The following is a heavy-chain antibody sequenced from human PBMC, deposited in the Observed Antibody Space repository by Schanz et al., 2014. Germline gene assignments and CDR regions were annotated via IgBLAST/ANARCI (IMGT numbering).Heavy chain of an antibody. Sequence: QVQLVQSWAEVKGPGASVKVSCKASGGTFSSDTFSWVRQAPGQGLEWMGIVNPSVRGTHFAREFQGRVTVTSDTSTSTVYMELSGLRSEDTAVYYCARAPTAYCSDTSCLGTPFDYWGQGTLVTVSS. CDR2: VNPSVRGT. J-gene: IGHJ4*02. V-gene: IGHV1-46*03. D-gene: IGHD2-2*01. CDR1: GGTFSSDT. CDR3: ARAPTAYCSDTSCLGTPFDY.